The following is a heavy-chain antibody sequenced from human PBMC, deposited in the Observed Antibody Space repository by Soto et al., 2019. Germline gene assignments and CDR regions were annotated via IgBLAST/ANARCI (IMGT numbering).Heavy chain of an antibody. CDR3: AKDEYQLVRHYYYGMDV. J-gene: IGHJ6*02. CDR2: ISYDGSNK. CDR1: GFTFSSYG. V-gene: IGHV3-30*18. D-gene: IGHD6-6*01. Sequence: GGSLRLSXAASGFTFSSYGMHWVRQAPGKGLEWVAVISYDGSNKYYADSVKGRFTISRDNSKNTLYLQMNSLRAEDTAVYYCAKDEYQLVRHYYYGMDVWGQGTTVTVSS.